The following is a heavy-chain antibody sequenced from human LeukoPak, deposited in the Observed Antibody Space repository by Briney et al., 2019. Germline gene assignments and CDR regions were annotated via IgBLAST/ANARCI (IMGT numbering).Heavy chain of an antibody. V-gene: IGHV4-39*01. CDR2: IYSSGNT. J-gene: IGHJ5*02. CDR3: ARRVGGFGESASNWFDP. CDR1: GASISSSNYY. D-gene: IGHD3-10*01. Sequence: SETLSLTCAVSGASISSSNYYWGWVRQSPGKGLEWIGNIYSSGNTYYNASLKSRVTMYIDTSKNQFSLKLSSVTAADTAVYYCARRVGGFGESASNWFDPWGQGTLVTVSS.